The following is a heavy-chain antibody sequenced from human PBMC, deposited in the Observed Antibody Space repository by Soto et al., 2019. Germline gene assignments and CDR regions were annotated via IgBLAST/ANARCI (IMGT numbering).Heavy chain of an antibody. J-gene: IGHJ5*02. CDR3: AGSYYDFWSGYSNWFDP. V-gene: IGHV4-30-2*01. D-gene: IGHD3-3*01. CDR1: GGSISSGGYS. CDR2: IYHSGST. Sequence: SETLSLTCAVSGGSISSGGYSWSWIRQPPGKGLEWIGYIYHSGSTYYNPSLKSRVTISVDRSKNQFSLKLSSVTAADTAVYYCAGSYYDFWSGYSNWFDPWGQGTLVTVSS.